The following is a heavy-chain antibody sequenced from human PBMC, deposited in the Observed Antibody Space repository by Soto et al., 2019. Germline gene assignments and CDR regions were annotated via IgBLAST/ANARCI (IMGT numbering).Heavy chain of an antibody. CDR3: AASVTTGGGFDI. J-gene: IGHJ3*02. D-gene: IGHD4-17*01. CDR2: MSDAGIT. Sequence: PGGSLRLSCAVSGFSVSAKYMIWGRHAPGKDPEWLSAMSDAGITSYADSVKGRFIISRDKTKNTVSLQMDSLKVDDTAVYYCAASVTTGGGFDIWGQGTMVTVSS. V-gene: IGHV3-53*01. CDR1: GFSVSAKY.